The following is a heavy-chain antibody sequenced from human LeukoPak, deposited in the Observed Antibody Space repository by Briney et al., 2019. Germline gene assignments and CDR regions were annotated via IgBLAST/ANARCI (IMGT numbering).Heavy chain of an antibody. D-gene: IGHD6-13*01. CDR2: ISGSGGST. J-gene: IGHJ4*02. V-gene: IGHV3-23*01. CDR3: AKDRAAAGTHSFDY. CDR1: GFTFSSYA. Sequence: PGGSLRLSCAASGFTFSSYAINWVRQAPGKRLEWVSAISGSGGSTYYADSVKGRFTISRDNSKNTLYLQMNSLRAEDTAVYYCAKDRAAAGTHSFDYWGQGTLVTVSS.